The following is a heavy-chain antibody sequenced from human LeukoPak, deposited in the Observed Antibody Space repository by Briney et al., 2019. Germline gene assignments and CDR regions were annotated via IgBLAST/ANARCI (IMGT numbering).Heavy chain of an antibody. V-gene: IGHV3-13*01. CDR2: LGIAGDT. D-gene: IGHD1-26*01. CDR3: ARQKQSHGNFDY. Sequence: GGSLRLSCAASGFTVSSYAMHWVRQPIGKGLEWVSALGIAGDTFYPGSVKGRLTISRENAKNSLYLQMNSLRAEDTAMYYCARQKQSHGNFDYWGQGTLVTVSS. CDR1: GFTVSSYA. J-gene: IGHJ4*02.